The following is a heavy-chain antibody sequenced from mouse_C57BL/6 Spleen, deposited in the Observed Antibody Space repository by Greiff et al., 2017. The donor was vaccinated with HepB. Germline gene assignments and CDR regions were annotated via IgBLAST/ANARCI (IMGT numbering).Heavy chain of an antibody. CDR1: GYTFTDYY. Sequence: VQLQQSGPELVKPGASVKISCKASGYTFTDYYMNWVKQSHGKSLEWIGDINPNNGGTSYNQKFKGKATLTVDKSSSTAYMELRSLTSEESAVYYCAREAYYYGSPDYFDYWGQGTTLTVSS. V-gene: IGHV1-26*01. D-gene: IGHD1-1*01. CDR2: INPNNGGT. J-gene: IGHJ2*01. CDR3: AREAYYYGSPDYFDY.